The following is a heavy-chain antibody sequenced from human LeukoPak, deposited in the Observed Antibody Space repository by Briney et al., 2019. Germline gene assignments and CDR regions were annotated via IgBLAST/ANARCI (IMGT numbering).Heavy chain of an antibody. CDR2: IGGDGGGT. CDR1: GFTFSTDV. V-gene: IGHV3-23*01. J-gene: IGHJ4*02. CDR3: ARTVGGTPDY. D-gene: IGHD6-19*01. Sequence: GGSLRLSCAASGFTFSTDVMNWVRQAPGKGLEWVSAIGGDGGGTAYADSVRGRFTISRDNSKNTLFLQMNSLRAEDTAPYYCARTVGGTPDYWGRGTLVTVSS.